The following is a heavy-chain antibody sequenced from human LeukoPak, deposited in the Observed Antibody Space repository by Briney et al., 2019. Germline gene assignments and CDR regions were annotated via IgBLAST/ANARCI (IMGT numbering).Heavy chain of an antibody. CDR1: GASISSGSYY. D-gene: IGHD1-20*01. V-gene: IGHV4-39*07. CDR3: ATMITEKGVFDY. CDR2: IYYSGNT. Sequence: PSETLSLTCTVSGASISSGSYYWGWIRQSPGKGLEWIGNIYYSGNTYYNPSLKSRVTMSVDTSKNQFSLRLSSVTAADTALYYCATMITEKGVFDYWGQGTLVTVSS. J-gene: IGHJ4*02.